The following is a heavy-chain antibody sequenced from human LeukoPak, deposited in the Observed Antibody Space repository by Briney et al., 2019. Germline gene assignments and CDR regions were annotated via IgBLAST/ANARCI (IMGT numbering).Heavy chain of an antibody. Sequence: KPSQTLSLTCTVSGGSISSGGYYWSWIRQHPGKGLEWIGYIYYSGSTYYNPSLKSRVTISVDTSKNQFSLKLSSVTAADTAVYYCARDRADCSSTSCYGYYYYYGMDVWGQGTTVTVSS. J-gene: IGHJ6*02. CDR3: ARDRADCSSTSCYGYYYYYGMDV. V-gene: IGHV4-31*03. CDR2: IYYSGST. CDR1: GGSISSGGYY. D-gene: IGHD2-2*01.